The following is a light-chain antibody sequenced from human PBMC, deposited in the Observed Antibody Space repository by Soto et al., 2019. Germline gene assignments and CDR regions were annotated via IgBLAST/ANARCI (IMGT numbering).Light chain of an antibody. V-gene: IGLV2-14*03. CDR3: NSYTSSSTEV. CDR1: SSDVGGFNY. Sequence: SVLTQPASLSGSPGQSITISCTGTSSDVGGFNYVSWYQQHPGKAPKLMIYDVTNRPSGVSYRFSGSKSGNTASLTISGLQAEDEAGYYCNSYTSSSTEVFGTGTKVTVL. CDR2: DVT. J-gene: IGLJ1*01.